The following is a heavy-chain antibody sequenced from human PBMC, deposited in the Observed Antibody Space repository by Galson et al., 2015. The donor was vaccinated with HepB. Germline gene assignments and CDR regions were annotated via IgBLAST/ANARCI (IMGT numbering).Heavy chain of an antibody. CDR3: AKAAVGWERQNFYYFDY. J-gene: IGHJ4*03. Sequence: SLRLSCAASGFTFGRYAMHWARQTPGKGLEWVAVVSYEGSDKKYADSVKGRFTISRDSSKNILYLQMNSLRIEDTAVYYCAKAAVGWERQNFYYFDYWGEGTVVTVSS. CDR2: VSYEGSDK. D-gene: IGHD1-26*01. CDR1: GFTFGRYA. V-gene: IGHV3-30*18.